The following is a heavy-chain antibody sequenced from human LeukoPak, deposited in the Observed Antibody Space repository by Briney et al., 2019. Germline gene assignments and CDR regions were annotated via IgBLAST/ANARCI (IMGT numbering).Heavy chain of an antibody. CDR2: ISGSSSYI. D-gene: IGHD1-26*01. CDR1: GFTFSGYD. Sequence: GGSLRLSCAASGFTFSGYDMNWVRQAPGKGLEWVSSISGSSSYIYYADSMKGRFTISRDNGKNSLYLQMNSLRAEDTALYYCASGGIYYGAAFDFWGQGTLVTVSS. CDR3: ASGGIYYGAAFDF. J-gene: IGHJ4*02. V-gene: IGHV3-21*04.